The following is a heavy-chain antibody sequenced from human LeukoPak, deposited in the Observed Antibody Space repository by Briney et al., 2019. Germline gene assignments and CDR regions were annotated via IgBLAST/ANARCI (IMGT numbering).Heavy chain of an antibody. Sequence: PGGSLRLSCAASGFTFSGYWMHWVRQAPGKGLEWVANIKQDGSVKYYVDSVKGRFTISRDNSKNTLYLQMNSLRAEDTAVYYCARDAYDSSGYLFDYWGQGTLVTVSS. CDR2: IKQDGSVK. CDR3: ARDAYDSSGYLFDY. V-gene: IGHV3-7*01. CDR1: GFTFSGYW. J-gene: IGHJ4*02. D-gene: IGHD3-22*01.